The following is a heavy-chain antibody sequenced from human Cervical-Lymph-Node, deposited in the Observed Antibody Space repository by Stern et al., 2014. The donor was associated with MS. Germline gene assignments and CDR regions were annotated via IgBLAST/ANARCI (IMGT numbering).Heavy chain of an antibody. CDR3: ARDNFEYSTESFDY. Sequence: EVQLVESGGGLVKPGGSLRLSCAASGFTFSSYSMNWVRQAPGKGMEWVSSISSSSSYIYYADSVKGRFTISRDNAKNSLYLQMNSLRAEDTAVYYCARDNFEYSTESFDYWGQGTLVTVSS. CDR2: ISSSSSYI. J-gene: IGHJ4*02. D-gene: IGHD6-6*01. V-gene: IGHV3-21*01. CDR1: GFTFSSYS.